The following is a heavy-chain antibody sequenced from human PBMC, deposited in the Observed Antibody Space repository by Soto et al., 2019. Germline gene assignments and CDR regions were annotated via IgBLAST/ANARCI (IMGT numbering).Heavy chain of an antibody. V-gene: IGHV1-18*01. J-gene: IGHJ4*02. Sequence: GASVKVSCKAAGYTFTIYGISLVRQAPGQGLEWMGWISAYNGNTNYAQKLQGRVTMTTDTSTSTAYMELRSLRSDDTAVYYCASNREYCSGGSCYDDYWGQGTLVTVSS. D-gene: IGHD2-15*01. CDR1: GYTFTIYG. CDR2: ISAYNGNT. CDR3: ASNREYCSGGSCYDDY.